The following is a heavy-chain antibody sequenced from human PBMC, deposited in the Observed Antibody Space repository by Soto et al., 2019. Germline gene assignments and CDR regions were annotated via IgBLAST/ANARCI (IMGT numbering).Heavy chain of an antibody. J-gene: IGHJ5*02. CDR2: IYHSGTP. Sequence: SETLSLTCNVSGGSIRTPDWWSWVRQTPGEGLEWSGEIYHSGTPNYNPSLKSRVSMSVDKSNNQCSLKMYSVTAADTAVYYCARVVPGAEAWFGPWGQGTLVTVSS. CDR1: GGSIRTPDW. V-gene: IGHV4-4*02. D-gene: IGHD2-2*01. CDR3: ARVVPGAEAWFGP.